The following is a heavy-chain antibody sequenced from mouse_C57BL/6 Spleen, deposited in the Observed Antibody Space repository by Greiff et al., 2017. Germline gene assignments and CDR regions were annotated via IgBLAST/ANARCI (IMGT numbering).Heavy chain of an antibody. J-gene: IGHJ4*01. V-gene: IGHV1-55*01. D-gene: IGHD1-1*01. CDR1: GYTFTSYW. CDR2: IYPGSGST. Sequence: VQLQQPGAELVKPGASVKMSCKASGYTFTSYWITWVKQRPGQGLEWIGDIYPGSGSTNYNEKFKSKATLTVDTSSSTAYMQLSSLTSEDSAVYYCARAKRIITTVVAPHYAMDYWGQGTSVTVSS. CDR3: ARAKRIITTVVAPHYAMDY.